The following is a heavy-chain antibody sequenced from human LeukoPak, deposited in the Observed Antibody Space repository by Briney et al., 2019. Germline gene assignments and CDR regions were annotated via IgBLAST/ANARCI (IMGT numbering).Heavy chain of an antibody. J-gene: IGHJ4*02. CDR2: INHSGST. V-gene: IGHV4-34*01. D-gene: IGHD6-13*01. Sequence: SETLSLTCTVSGGSISRYYWSWIRQPPGKGLEWIGEINHSGSTNYNPSLKSRVTISVDTSKNQFSLKLSSVTAADTAVYYCARGKRGYSSSWYDYWGQGTLVTVSS. CDR3: ARGKRGYSSSWYDY. CDR1: GGSISRYY.